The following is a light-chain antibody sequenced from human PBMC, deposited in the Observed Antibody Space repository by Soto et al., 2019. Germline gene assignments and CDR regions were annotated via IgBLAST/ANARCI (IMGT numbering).Light chain of an antibody. Sequence: QSVLTQPPSVSGAPGQRVTISCTGSSSNIGAGYDVHWYQQLPGPAPKLLIYGNSNRPSGVPDRFSGSKSGTSASLAITGRQAEDEADYYCQSYDSRRRGPIFGGGTKLTVL. CDR3: QSYDSRRRGPI. CDR2: GNS. CDR1: SSNIGAGYD. J-gene: IGLJ2*01. V-gene: IGLV1-40*01.